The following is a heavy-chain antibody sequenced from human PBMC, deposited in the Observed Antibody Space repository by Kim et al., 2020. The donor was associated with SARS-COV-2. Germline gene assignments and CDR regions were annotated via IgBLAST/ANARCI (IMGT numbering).Heavy chain of an antibody. CDR3: ARGGTGHYYYYYMDV. CDR1: GFTFSSYD. V-gene: IGHV3-13*01. J-gene: IGHJ6*03. CDR2: IGTAGDT. Sequence: GGSLRLSCAASGFTFSSYDMHWVRQATGKGLEWVSAIGTAGDTYYPGSVKGRFTISRENAKNSLYLQMNSLRAGDTAVYYCARGGTGHYYYYYMDVWGKGTTVPVSS. D-gene: IGHD1-1*01.